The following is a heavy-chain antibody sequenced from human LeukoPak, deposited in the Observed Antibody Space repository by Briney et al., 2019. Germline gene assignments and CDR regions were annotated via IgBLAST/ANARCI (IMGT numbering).Heavy chain of an antibody. V-gene: IGHV3-48*03. CDR3: ARDTLRIVGASTTFDY. CDR2: ISSSGSTI. J-gene: IGHJ4*02. CDR1: GFTFSSYE. Sequence: GGSLRLSCAASGFTFSSYEMNWVRQAPGKGLEWVSYISSSGSTIYYADSVKGRFTISRDNSKNTLYLQMNSLRAEDTAVYYCARDTLRIVGASTTFDYWGQGTLVTVSS. D-gene: IGHD1-26*01.